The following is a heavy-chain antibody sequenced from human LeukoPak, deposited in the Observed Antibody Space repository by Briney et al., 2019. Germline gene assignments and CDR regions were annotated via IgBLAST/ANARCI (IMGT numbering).Heavy chain of an antibody. CDR2: INWNGGST. CDR1: GFAFDDYG. V-gene: IGHV3-20*04. CDR3: ARDGRYYYDSSGYYYDEGGIIDY. Sequence: GGSLRISCAASGFAFDDYGMSWVRQARGKGLEWVSGINWNGGSTGYADSVKVRFTISRDNAKNSLYLQMNSLRAEDTAVYYCARDGRYYYDSSGYYYDEGGIIDYWGQGTLVTVSS. D-gene: IGHD3-22*01. J-gene: IGHJ4*02.